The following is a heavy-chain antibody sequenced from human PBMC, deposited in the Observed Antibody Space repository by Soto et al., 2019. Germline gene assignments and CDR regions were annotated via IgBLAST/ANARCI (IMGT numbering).Heavy chain of an antibody. CDR1: GYSFTSYC. D-gene: IGHD6-6*01. V-gene: IGHV5-10-1*01. CDR2: IDPRDSYT. J-gene: IGHJ6*02. CDR3: PRHIPGIAARLAVTAYYYYYGMDV. Sequence: PGESLKISCKGSGYSFTSYCIRCVRQMPGKGLEGMGRIDPRDSYTNYSPSFQGHVTISADXAISIAYLQSRSLKASDTAMYYCPRHIPGIAARLAVTAYYYYYGMDVWGQGTTVTVSS.